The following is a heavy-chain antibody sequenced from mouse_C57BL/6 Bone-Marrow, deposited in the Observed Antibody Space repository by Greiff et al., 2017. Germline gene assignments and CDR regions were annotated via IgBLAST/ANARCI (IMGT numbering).Heavy chain of an antibody. CDR2: IYPGDGDT. J-gene: IGHJ2*01. Sequence: VHLVESGPELVKPGASVKISCKASGYAFSSSWMNWVKQRPGKGLEWIGRIYPGDGDTNYNGKFKGKTTLTAAKSSSTAYMQISSLPSEDSAVYFCAREITTVVATRYFDYWGQGTTLTVSS. CDR3: AREITTVVATRYFDY. V-gene: IGHV1-82*01. CDR1: GYAFSSSW. D-gene: IGHD1-1*01.